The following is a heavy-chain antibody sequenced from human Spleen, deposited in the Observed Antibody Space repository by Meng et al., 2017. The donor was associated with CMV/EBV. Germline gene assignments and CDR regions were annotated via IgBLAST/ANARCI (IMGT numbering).Heavy chain of an antibody. CDR1: GYMFDIYG. CDR2: ISAYNGNT. Sequence: ASVKVSCKASGYMFDIYGITWVRQAPGQGLEWMGWISAYNGNTNYAQKLQGRVTMTTDTSTSTAYMELRSLRSDDTAVYYCATYSGSYEMMVLDYWGQGTLVTVSS. CDR3: ATYSGSYEMMVLDY. J-gene: IGHJ4*02. D-gene: IGHD1-26*01. V-gene: IGHV1-18*01.